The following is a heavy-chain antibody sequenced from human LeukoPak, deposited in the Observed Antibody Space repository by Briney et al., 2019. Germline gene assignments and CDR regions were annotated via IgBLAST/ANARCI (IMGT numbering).Heavy chain of an antibody. D-gene: IGHD4-23*01. Sequence: KPSETLSLTCTVSGGSISSYYWSWIRRPPGKGLEWIGYIYYSGSTNYNPSLKSRVTISVDTSKNQFSLKLSSVTAADTAVYYCARAGGYGGNPYFDYWGQGTLVTVSS. J-gene: IGHJ4*02. CDR3: ARAGGYGGNPYFDY. V-gene: IGHV4-59*01. CDR1: GGSISSYY. CDR2: IYYSGST.